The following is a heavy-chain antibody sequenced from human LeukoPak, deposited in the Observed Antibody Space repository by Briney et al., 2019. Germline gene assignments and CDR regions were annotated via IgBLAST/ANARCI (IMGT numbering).Heavy chain of an antibody. D-gene: IGHD2-21*02. CDR1: GFTFSSYT. CDR3: AKDLGRGWGLLPQYYFDF. CDR2: IGSSGGNT. V-gene: IGHV3-23*01. Sequence: PGGSLCLSCAASGFTFSSYTMNWVRQAPGKGLEWVSGIGSSGGNTYYADSVKGRFTISRDNSKNTLYLQMNSLRADDSAVYYCAKDLGRGWGLLPQYYFDFWGPGNLCSVSS. J-gene: IGHJ4*01.